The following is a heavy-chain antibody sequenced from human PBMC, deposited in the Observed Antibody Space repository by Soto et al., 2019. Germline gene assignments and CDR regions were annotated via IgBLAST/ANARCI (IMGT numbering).Heavy chain of an antibody. CDR2: ISSSSSTI. D-gene: IGHD6-13*01. CDR3: AGQGGSRLNWFDP. J-gene: IGHJ5*02. CDR1: GFTFSSYS. V-gene: IGHV3-48*01. Sequence: EVQLVESGGGLVQPGGSLRLSCAASGFTFSSYSMNWVRQAPGKGLEWVSYISSSSSTIYYADSVKGRFTISRDNAKNSLYLQMNSLRVEDTAVYYCAGQGGSRLNWFDPWGQGTLVTVSS.